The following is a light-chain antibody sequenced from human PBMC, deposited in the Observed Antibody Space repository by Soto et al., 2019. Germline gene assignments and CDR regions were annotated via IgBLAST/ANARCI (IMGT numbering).Light chain of an antibody. CDR1: TSNIGAGYD. Sequence: QTLLTQPPSVSGAPGQRLTISCSGSTSNIGAGYDVQWYRQFPGTAPKLVIYANSDRPSGVPDRFSGSKSGTSASLAITGLQAEDEADYYCQSYDSSLIVSKVFGTGTKVTVL. J-gene: IGLJ1*01. V-gene: IGLV1-40*01. CDR3: QSYDSSLIVSKV. CDR2: ANS.